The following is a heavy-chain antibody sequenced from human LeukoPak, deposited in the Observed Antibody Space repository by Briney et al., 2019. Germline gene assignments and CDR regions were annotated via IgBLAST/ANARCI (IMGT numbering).Heavy chain of an antibody. J-gene: IGHJ4*02. D-gene: IGHD3-10*01. Sequence: SVKVSCKASGGTFSSYAISWVRQAPGQGLEWMGGIIPIFGTANYAQKFQGRVTITADESTSTAHMELSSLRSEDTAVYYCARTDYGSGSYQGYYFDYWGQGTLVTVSS. CDR3: ARTDYGSGSYQGYYFDY. CDR1: GGTFSSYA. V-gene: IGHV1-69*13. CDR2: IIPIFGTA.